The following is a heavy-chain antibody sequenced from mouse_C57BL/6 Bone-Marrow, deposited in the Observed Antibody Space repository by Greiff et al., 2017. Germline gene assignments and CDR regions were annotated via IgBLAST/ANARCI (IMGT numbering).Heavy chain of an antibody. CDR1: GYSFTSYW. CDR3: ASWYAMDY. J-gene: IGHJ4*01. Sequence: QVQLQQPGAELVKPGASVKVSCKASGYSFTSYWMHWVKQRPGQGLEWIGRIHPSNSDTNYNQKFKGKATLTVDKSSSTAYIRLSSLTSEDAAVYCGASWYAMDYWGQGTSVTVSS. CDR2: IHPSNSDT. V-gene: IGHV1-74*01.